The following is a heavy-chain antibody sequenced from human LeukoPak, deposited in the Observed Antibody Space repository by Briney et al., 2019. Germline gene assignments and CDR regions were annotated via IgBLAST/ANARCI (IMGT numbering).Heavy chain of an antibody. CDR2: INQGGSDK. D-gene: IGHD1-14*01. J-gene: IGHJ4*02. CDR3: TRDRSRAEDD. V-gene: IGHV3-7*01. CDR1: GFTFSGHW. Sequence: GGSLRLSCAASGFTFSGHWVSWVRQAPGKGLEWVANINQGGSDKYYVDSVKGRFTISRDNANNLLYLQMNSLRGEDTAVYYCTRDRSRAEDDWGQGTLVTVSS.